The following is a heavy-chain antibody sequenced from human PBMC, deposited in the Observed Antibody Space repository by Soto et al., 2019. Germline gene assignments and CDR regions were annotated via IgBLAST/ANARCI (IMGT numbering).Heavy chain of an antibody. CDR2: IYWDHDQ. D-gene: IGHD3-10*02. J-gene: IGHJ3*01. V-gene: IGHV2-5*02. Sequence: QITLKESGPSLVKPTQTLTLTCTFSGFSLTTYGVGVGWVRQPPGKALEWLAIIYWDHDQYFSPSLKDRLTISNDTSTNQVVLTMTSMDPVDTATYFCVHFVRTFDVWGHGTVVTVSS. CDR1: GFSLTTYGVG. CDR3: VHFVRTFDV.